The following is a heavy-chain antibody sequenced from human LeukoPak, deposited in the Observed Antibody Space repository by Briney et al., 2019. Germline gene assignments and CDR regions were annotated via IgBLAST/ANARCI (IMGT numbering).Heavy chain of an antibody. J-gene: IGHJ4*02. Sequence: AGGSLRLSCAASGFTFSRYGMHWVRQAPGKGLEWVAFIRYDGSSKYYADSEMGRFTISRDNSKNTLYLQMNSLGTEDTAVYFCAKDRGGWAAAAQPFDSWGQGTLVTASS. D-gene: IGHD6-13*01. V-gene: IGHV3-30*02. CDR3: AKDRGGWAAAAQPFDS. CDR2: IRYDGSSK. CDR1: GFTFSRYG.